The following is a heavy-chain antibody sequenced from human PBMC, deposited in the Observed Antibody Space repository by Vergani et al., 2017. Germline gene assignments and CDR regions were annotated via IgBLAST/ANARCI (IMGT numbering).Heavy chain of an antibody. CDR1: GYSFTNYW. D-gene: IGHD3-22*01. J-gene: IGHJ4*02. CDR2: IHPADSDT. Sequence: EVQLVQSGAEVKKPGESLKISCQISGYSFTNYWIGWVRQMPGKGLEWMGIIHPADSDTRYSPSFQGQVYISVDKSISTAYLQRSSLRASDTAMYYCARLYGRDSSGSKYFDYWGQGTLVTVSS. V-gene: IGHV5-51*01. CDR3: ARLYGRDSSGSKYFDY.